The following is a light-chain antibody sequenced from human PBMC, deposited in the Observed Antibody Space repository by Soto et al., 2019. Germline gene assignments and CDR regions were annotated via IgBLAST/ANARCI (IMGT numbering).Light chain of an antibody. Sequence: EIVMTQSPATLSVSPGERATLSCRASQSVSSNLAWYQQKPGQAPRLLTYGASTRVTGIPARFSGSGSGTEFTLTISSLQSEDFAVYYCQQYNNWPPGTFGQGTKVEIK. CDR2: GAS. V-gene: IGKV3-15*01. CDR3: QQYNNWPPGT. CDR1: QSVSSN. J-gene: IGKJ1*01.